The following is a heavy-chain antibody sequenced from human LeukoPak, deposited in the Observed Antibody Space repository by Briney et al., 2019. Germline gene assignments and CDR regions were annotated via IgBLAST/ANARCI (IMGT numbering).Heavy chain of an antibody. V-gene: IGHV4-34*01. Sequence: PSETLSLTCAVYGGSFSGYYWSWIRQPPGKGLEWIGEINHSGSTNYNPSLKSRVTISVDTSKNQFSLKLSSVTAADTAVYYCARAIVVVVAASYYYYYGMDVSGQGTTVTVSS. CDR3: ARAIVVVVAASYYYYYGMDV. J-gene: IGHJ6*02. CDR2: INHSGST. D-gene: IGHD2-15*01. CDR1: GGSFSGYY.